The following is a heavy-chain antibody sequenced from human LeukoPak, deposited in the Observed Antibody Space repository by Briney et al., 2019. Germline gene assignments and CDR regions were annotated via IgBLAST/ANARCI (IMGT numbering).Heavy chain of an antibody. CDR1: GYAFTNFG. J-gene: IGHJ6*02. Sequence: ASVKVSCKASGYAFTNFGISWVRQAPGQGLEWMGWISAYTGETIYAQKFQGRVTLTTDAPTRTAYLEIKSLRSDDTAIYFCARDEGNDDSPQASEEAYYYYGMDVWGQGTTVTVSS. D-gene: IGHD1-1*01. CDR2: ISAYTGET. CDR3: ARDEGNDDSPQASEEAYYYYGMDV. V-gene: IGHV1-18*01.